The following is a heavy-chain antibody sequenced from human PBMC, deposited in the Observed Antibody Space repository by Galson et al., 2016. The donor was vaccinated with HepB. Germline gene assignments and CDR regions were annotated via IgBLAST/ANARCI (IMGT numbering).Heavy chain of an antibody. V-gene: IGHV3-30*03. Sequence: SLRLSCAASGFAFTTYGMHWVRQAPGKGLEWVAVISYDEIHKIYADSVKGRFTISRDNSMGPLYLQLKSLRPEDTAVYYCARDSGSGVVVPVASPRLDYWGRGTLVTVSS. D-gene: IGHD2-2*01. CDR1: GFAFTTYG. J-gene: IGHJ4*02. CDR3: ARDSGSGVVVPVASPRLDY. CDR2: ISYDEIHK.